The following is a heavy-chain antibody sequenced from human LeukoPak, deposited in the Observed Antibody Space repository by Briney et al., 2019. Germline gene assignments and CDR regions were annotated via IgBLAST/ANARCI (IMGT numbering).Heavy chain of an antibody. D-gene: IGHD3-16*02. CDR2: IYYSGST. J-gene: IGHJ4*02. CDR3: ARGRTYDYVWGSYRDSDY. V-gene: IGHV4-30-4*01. Sequence: SQTLSLTCTVSGGSISSGDYYWSWIRQPPGKGLEWIGYIYYSGSTYYNPSLKSRVTISVDTSKSQFSLKLSSVTAADTAVYYCARGRTYDYVWGSYRDSDYWGQGTLVTVSS. CDR1: GGSISSGDYY.